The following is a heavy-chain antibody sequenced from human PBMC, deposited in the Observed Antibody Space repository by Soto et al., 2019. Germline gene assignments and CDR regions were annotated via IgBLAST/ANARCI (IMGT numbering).Heavy chain of an antibody. J-gene: IGHJ4*02. D-gene: IGHD7-27*01. Sequence: QVQLVQSGAEVKEPGTSVKVSCKASGGAFSTSSFVWVRQGPGQGLEWMGGIIPIFGKTNVAPKFRDRITFTADESTRTAYRELSSLRSEDTAIYDCARDVVRSTGGDSWGQGTLVTVSS. CDR3: ARDVVRSTGGDS. CDR2: IIPIFGKT. V-gene: IGHV1-69*01. CDR1: GGAFSTSS.